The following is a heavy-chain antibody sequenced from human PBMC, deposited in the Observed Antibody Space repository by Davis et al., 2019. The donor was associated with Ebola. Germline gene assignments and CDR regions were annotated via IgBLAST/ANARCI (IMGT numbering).Heavy chain of an antibody. J-gene: IGHJ5*02. Sequence: SLKIPCEASGFTFRGYGMHWVRQAPGQGLEWVAVISYDGSCESYADSVKGRFTISRDNSKNTLYLQMNSLTTEDTAVYYCAKKKVAFTLLGPFDPWGQGTLVTVSS. CDR2: ISYDGSCE. CDR1: GFTFRGYG. D-gene: IGHD3-3*01. CDR3: AKKKVAFTLLGPFDP. V-gene: IGHV3-30*18.